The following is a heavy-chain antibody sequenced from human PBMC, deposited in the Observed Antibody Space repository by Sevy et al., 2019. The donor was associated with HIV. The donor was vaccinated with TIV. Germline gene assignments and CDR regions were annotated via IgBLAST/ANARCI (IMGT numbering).Heavy chain of an antibody. D-gene: IGHD3-22*01. CDR3: VRRVNHYDSSDFFDF. CDR2: IYYTGST. V-gene: IGHV4-59*01. Sequence: SETLSLTCTVSGGSIRSYYWSWIRQPPGKGLEWIGYIYYTGSTNSTPSLKSRVTMSVDTSKNQFSLKLRSVTAADTAVYDGVRRVNHYDSSDFFDFWGQGSLVTVSS. J-gene: IGHJ4*02. CDR1: GGSIRSYY.